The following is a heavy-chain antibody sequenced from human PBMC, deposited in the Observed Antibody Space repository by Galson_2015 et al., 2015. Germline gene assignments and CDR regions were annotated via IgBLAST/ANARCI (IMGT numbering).Heavy chain of an antibody. D-gene: IGHD1-26*01. CDR2: ISYRGGST. CDR1: GFTFSTYV. CDR3: TRVGSSGSPTDY. V-gene: IGHV3-23*01. Sequence: SLRLSCAASGFTFSTYVMSWVRQAPGKGLEWVSAISYRGGSTNYADSVRGRFTISRDNSKNTLYLQMNSLRADDTAVYYCTRVGSSGSPTDYWGQGTLVTVSS. J-gene: IGHJ4*02.